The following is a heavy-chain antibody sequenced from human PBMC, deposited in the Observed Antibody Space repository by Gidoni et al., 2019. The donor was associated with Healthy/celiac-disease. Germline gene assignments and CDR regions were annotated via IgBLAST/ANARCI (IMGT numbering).Heavy chain of an antibody. D-gene: IGHD2-2*01. V-gene: IGHV3-49*04. J-gene: IGHJ4*02. Sequence: EVQLVESGGGLVQPGRSLRLSCTASGFTFGAYAMSWVRQAPGKGLEWVGFSRSKAYGGTTEYAASVKGRFTISRDDSKSIAYLQMNSLKTEDTAVYYCTRGGQILYCSSTSCYDYWGQGTLVTVSS. CDR3: TRGGQILYCSSTSCYDY. CDR2: SRSKAYGGTT. CDR1: GFTFGAYA.